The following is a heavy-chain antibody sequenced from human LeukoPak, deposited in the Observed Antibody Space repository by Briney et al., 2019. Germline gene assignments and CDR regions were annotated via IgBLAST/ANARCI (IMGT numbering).Heavy chain of an antibody. D-gene: IGHD6-13*01. CDR2: IWYDGSNK. CDR3: ARGQSSSWSYTYYYYGMDV. V-gene: IGHV3-33*01. CDR1: GFTFSSYG. J-gene: IGHJ6*02. Sequence: PGGSLRLSCAASGFTFSSYGMHWVRQAPGKGLEWVAVIWYDGSNKYYADSVKGRFTISRDNSKNTLYLQMNGLRAEDTAVYYCARGQSSSWSYTYYYYGMDVWGQGTTVTVSS.